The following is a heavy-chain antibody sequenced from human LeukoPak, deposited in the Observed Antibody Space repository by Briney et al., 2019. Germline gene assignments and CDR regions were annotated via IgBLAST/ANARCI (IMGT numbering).Heavy chain of an antibody. Sequence: GGSLRLSCTGSGFPFSSYGIHWVRQAPDKGLEWVAFIRYDGSNRYYADSVKGRFTISRDNSKNTLYLQMNSLRAEDTAVYYCAKDLGSGWTTGPHQYFDYWGQGTLVTVSS. V-gene: IGHV3-30*02. CDR1: GFPFSSYG. D-gene: IGHD6-19*01. CDR2: IRYDGSNR. CDR3: AKDLGSGWTTGPHQYFDY. J-gene: IGHJ4*02.